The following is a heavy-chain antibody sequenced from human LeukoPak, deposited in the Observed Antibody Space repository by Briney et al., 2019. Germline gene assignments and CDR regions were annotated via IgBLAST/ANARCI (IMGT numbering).Heavy chain of an antibody. CDR3: AQISAVTGRPFDY. D-gene: IGHD6-19*01. CDR2: INHSGST. J-gene: IGHJ4*02. V-gene: IGHV4-34*01. CDR1: GGSFSGYY. Sequence: PSETLSLTCAVYGGSFSGYYWSWIRQPPGKGLEWIGEINHSGSTNYNPSLKSRVTISVDTSKNQFSLKLSSVTAADTAVYYCAQISAVTGRPFDYWGQGTLVTVSS.